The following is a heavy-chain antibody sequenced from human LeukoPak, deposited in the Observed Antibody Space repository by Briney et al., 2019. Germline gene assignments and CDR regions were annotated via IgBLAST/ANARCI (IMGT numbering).Heavy chain of an antibody. J-gene: IGHJ5*02. Sequence: ASVRVSCKASGYTFAGYYIHWVRQAPGHGLEWMGWIDPNSGGTNYAQKFQGRVTMTRDTSISTAYMELTRLTSDDTAVYYCARGGVVPAAMNFDPWGQGTLVTVSS. CDR2: IDPNSGGT. D-gene: IGHD2-2*01. CDR3: ARGGVVPAAMNFDP. V-gene: IGHV1-2*02. CDR1: GYTFAGYY.